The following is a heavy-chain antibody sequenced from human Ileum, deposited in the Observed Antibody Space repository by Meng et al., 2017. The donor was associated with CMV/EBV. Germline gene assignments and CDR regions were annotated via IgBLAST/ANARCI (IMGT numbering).Heavy chain of an antibody. D-gene: IGHD7-27*01. V-gene: IGHV1-2*06. J-gene: IGHJ4*02. CDR3: ARENWVYDY. CDR2: IRLNSGDT. CDR1: GDIFTGYY. Sequence: QVQLVQSVIEMKTPGASVKVSCKASGDIFTGYYMHWFRQAPGQGLEWMGQIRLNSGDTHYAQKFQGRVTMTRDMSIITAYMELSSLMSDDTAVYYCARENWVYDYWGQGTLVTVSS.